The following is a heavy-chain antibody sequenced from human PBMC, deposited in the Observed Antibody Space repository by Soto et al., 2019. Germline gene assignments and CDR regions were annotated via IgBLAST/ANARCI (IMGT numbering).Heavy chain of an antibody. Sequence: QVQLQESGPGLVKPSQTLSLTCTVSGGSISSGGYYWSWIRQHPGKGLEWIGYIYYSGSTYYNPSLKSRVTISVDTSKNQFSLKLSSVTAADTAVYYCARDRVPAAGPMRFDPWGQGTLVTVSS. V-gene: IGHV4-31*03. D-gene: IGHD2-2*01. CDR3: ARDRVPAAGPMRFDP. CDR2: IYYSGST. J-gene: IGHJ5*02. CDR1: GGSISSGGYY.